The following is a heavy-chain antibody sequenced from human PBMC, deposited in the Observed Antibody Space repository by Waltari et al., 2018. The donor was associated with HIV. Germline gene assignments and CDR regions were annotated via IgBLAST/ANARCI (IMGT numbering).Heavy chain of an antibody. CDR1: GFTFSSYS. D-gene: IGHD3-3*01. J-gene: IGHJ3*02. CDR2: ISSSSSYR. V-gene: IGHV3-21*01. Sequence: EVQLVESGGGLVKPGGSLRLSCAASGFTFSSYSMNWVRQAPGKGLEWVSSISSSSSYRYYADSVKGRFTISRDNAKNSLYLQMNSLRAEDTAVYYCASLTILSGDDAFDIWGQGTMVTVSS. CDR3: ASLTILSGDDAFDI.